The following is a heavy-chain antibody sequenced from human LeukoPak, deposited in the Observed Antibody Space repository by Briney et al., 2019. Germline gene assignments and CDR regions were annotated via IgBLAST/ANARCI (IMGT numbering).Heavy chain of an antibody. CDR2: ISSSSSYI. CDR1: GFTFSSYS. Sequence: GGSLRLSCAASGFTFSSYSMNWVRQAPGKGLEWVSSISSSSSYIYYADSVKGRFTISRDNAKSTLYLQMNSLRAEDTAVYYCAKLPDSSGYADPTDAFDIWGQGTMVTVSS. V-gene: IGHV3-21*04. D-gene: IGHD5-12*01. CDR3: AKLPDSSGYADPTDAFDI. J-gene: IGHJ3*02.